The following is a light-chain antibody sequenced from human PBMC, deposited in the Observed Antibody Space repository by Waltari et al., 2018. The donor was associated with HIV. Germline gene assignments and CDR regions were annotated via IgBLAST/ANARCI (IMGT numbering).Light chain of an antibody. Sequence: QSVLTQSPSVSGAPGQRVTISCTGTSSHIGAGYDLHWNQQLPATAPKLLIYSNNNRPSGVPDRFSGSKSGTSASLAITGLQAEDEADYYCQSYDSSLSGSVFGGGTRLTVL. J-gene: IGLJ2*01. V-gene: IGLV1-40*01. CDR1: SSHIGAGYD. CDR3: QSYDSSLSGSV. CDR2: SNN.